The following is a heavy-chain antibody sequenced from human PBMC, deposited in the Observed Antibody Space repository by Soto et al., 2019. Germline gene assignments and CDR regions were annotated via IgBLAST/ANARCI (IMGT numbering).Heavy chain of an antibody. CDR3: ARQKVDASDY. CDR2: MHPNSGNT. D-gene: IGHD2-15*01. Sequence: QVQLVQSGAEVKKPGASVKVSCKASGYTFPSYDINWVRQATGQGLEWMGWMHPNSGNTSYAQKFQGRVTMSRNTSRSTAYMELSSLRSEDTSVYYCARQKVDASDYWGQGTLVTVSS. J-gene: IGHJ4*02. V-gene: IGHV1-8*01. CDR1: GYTFPSYD.